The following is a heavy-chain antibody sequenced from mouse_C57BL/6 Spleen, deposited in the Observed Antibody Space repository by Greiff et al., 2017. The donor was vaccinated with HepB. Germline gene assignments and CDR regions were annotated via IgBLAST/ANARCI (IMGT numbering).Heavy chain of an antibody. CDR3: AFYSNYPWFAY. CDR2: IDPSDSET. J-gene: IGHJ3*01. Sequence: QVQLKESGAELVRPGSSVKLSCKASGYTFTSYWMHWVKQRPIQGLEWIGNIDPSDSETHYNQKFKDKATLTVDKSSSTAYMQLSSLTSEDSAVYYCAFYSNYPWFAYWGQGTLVTVSA. CDR1: GYTFTSYW. D-gene: IGHD2-5*01. V-gene: IGHV1-52*01.